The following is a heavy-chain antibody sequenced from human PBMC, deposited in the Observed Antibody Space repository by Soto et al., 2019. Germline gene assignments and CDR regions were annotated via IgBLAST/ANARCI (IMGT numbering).Heavy chain of an antibody. V-gene: IGHV4-31*03. J-gene: IGHJ4*02. CDR2: IYYSGST. D-gene: IGHD6-13*01. Sequence: SETLSLTCTVSGGSISSGGYYWTWIRQHPGKGLEWIGYIYYSGSTYYNPSLKSRVTISVDTSKNQFSLKLSSVTAADTSTNQFSLKLNSVTAADTAVYYCTRHEGGAAADRPLDYWGQGTLVTVS. CDR3: SLKLNSVTAADTAVYYCTRHEGGAAADRPLDY. CDR1: GGSISSGGYY.